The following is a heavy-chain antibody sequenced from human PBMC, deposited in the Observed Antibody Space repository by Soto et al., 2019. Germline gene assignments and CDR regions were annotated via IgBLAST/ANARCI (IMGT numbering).Heavy chain of an antibody. CDR3: TRVSRSDAPDY. Sequence: PGGSLRLSCVASGLTFSSSWMHWVRQAPGKGLEWVANIKPDGSEEYYVDSVKGRFTISRDNAKNTLYLQMNSLRAEDTAIYYCTRVSRSDAPDYWGQGTLVTVSS. D-gene: IGHD3-16*02. V-gene: IGHV3-7*01. J-gene: IGHJ4*02. CDR1: GLTFSSSW. CDR2: IKPDGSEE.